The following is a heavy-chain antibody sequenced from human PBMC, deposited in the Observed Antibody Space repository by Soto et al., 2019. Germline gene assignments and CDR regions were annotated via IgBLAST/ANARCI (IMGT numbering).Heavy chain of an antibody. CDR2: IYWDDDK. CDR3: AHRVLRTVFGLVTTTAIYFDF. CDR1: GFSLTISGVG. D-gene: IGHD3-3*01. V-gene: IGHV2-5*02. Sequence: QITLKESGPTVVKPTETLTLTCTFSGFSLTISGVGVGWVRQSPGKAPEWLALIYWDDDKRYSTSLNSRLIITKDTSKNQVVLTMANVDPADTATYYCAHRVLRTVFGLVTTTAIYFDFWGPGTPVVVSS. J-gene: IGHJ4*02.